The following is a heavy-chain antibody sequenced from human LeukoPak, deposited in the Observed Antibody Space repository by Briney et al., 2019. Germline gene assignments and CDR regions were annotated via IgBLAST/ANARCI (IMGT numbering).Heavy chain of an antibody. V-gene: IGHV3-33*01. CDR1: GFTFSSYG. Sequence: GGSLRLSCAASGFTFSSYGMHWVRQAPGKGLEWVAVIWYDGSNKYYADSVKGRFTISRDNSKNTLYLQMNSLRAEDTAVYYCARESNGDYLHYWGQGTLVTVSS. CDR2: IWYDGSNK. CDR3: ARESNGDYLHY. D-gene: IGHD4-17*01. J-gene: IGHJ4*02.